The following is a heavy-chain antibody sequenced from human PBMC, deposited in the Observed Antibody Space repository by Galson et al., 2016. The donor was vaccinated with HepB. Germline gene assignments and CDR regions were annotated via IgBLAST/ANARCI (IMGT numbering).Heavy chain of an antibody. Sequence: ETLSLPCGVSGVSFSNYHWTWIRQSPGKGLEYIGEVNVDGDTKYNPSLESRLAISLDPSNNQFYPTLNSVTAADTAVYYGASGKGLEVESRTTVLGPIYWGQGAQVTVSS. CDR2: VNVDGDT. CDR1: GVSFSNYH. CDR3: ASGKGLEVESRTTVLGPIY. V-gene: IGHV4-34*01. D-gene: IGHD2-2*01. J-gene: IGHJ1*01.